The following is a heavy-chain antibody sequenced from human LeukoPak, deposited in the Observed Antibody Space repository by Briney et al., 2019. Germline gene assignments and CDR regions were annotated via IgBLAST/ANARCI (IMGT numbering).Heavy chain of an antibody. D-gene: IGHD1-26*01. J-gene: IGHJ4*02. V-gene: IGHV4-59*01. CDR1: GGSLGDYF. CDR2: MYSSGST. Sequence: SETLSLTCTVSGGSLGDYFWTWIRQPPGKGLEWIGYMYSSGSTNYNPSVKSRVTISLDQTNNQFSLRLTSVTAADTAVYYCARAQSPGATLVDSWGQGTLVTVSS. CDR3: ARAQSPGATLVDS.